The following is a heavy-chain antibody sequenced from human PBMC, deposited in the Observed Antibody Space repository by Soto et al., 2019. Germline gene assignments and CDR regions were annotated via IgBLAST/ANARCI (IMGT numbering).Heavy chain of an antibody. D-gene: IGHD3-16*01. CDR3: ARGGLEILSLRGNS. V-gene: IGHV3-30*09. J-gene: IGHJ4*02. CDR1: VFIFKSYA. CDR2: ISFDGTNI. Sequence: LRLSCAASVFIFKSYAMHWGRQAPGKGLEWLAVISFDGTNINYADPVKGRFAISRDNSKTTLYLQMNSLKTEDTAVYYCARGGLEILSLRGNSWGQGTLLTVSS.